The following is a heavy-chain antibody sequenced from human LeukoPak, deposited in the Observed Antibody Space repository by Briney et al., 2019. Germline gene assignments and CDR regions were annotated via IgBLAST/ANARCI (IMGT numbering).Heavy chain of an antibody. CDR2: ISGSGGST. V-gene: IGHV3-23*01. Sequence: GGSLRLSCAASGFTFSSYAMSWVRQAPGKGLEWVSAISGSGGSTYYADSVKGRFTISRDNSRNTLYLQMNSLRAEDTAVYSCAKDRARGGATDFDYWGQGTLVTVSS. CDR1: GFTFSSYA. CDR3: AKDRARGGATDFDY. J-gene: IGHJ4*02. D-gene: IGHD1-26*01.